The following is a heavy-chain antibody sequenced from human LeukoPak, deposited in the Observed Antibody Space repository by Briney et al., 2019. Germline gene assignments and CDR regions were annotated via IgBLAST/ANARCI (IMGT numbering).Heavy chain of an antibody. CDR1: GGSFSGYY. V-gene: IGHV4-34*01. CDR3: ARGGVGALDY. J-gene: IGHJ4*02. Sequence: SETLSLTCAVYGGSFSGYYWSWIRQPPGKGLEWIGEINHSGSTNYNPSLKSRVTISVDTSKNQFSLKLSSVTAADTAMYYCARGGVGALDYWGQGTLVTVSS. D-gene: IGHD1-26*01. CDR2: INHSGST.